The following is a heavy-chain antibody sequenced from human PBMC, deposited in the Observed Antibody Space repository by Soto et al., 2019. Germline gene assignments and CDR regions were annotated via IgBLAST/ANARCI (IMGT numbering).Heavy chain of an antibody. D-gene: IGHD3-16*02. CDR3: ARDLGYDYIWGSYQFDY. V-gene: IGHV3-7*01. J-gene: IGHJ4*02. CDR2: IKQDGSEK. CDR1: GFTFSSYW. Sequence: GGSLRLSCAASGFTFSSYWMSWVRQAPGKGLEWVANIKQDGSEKYYVDSVKGRFTISRDNAKNSLYLQMNSLIAEDTAVYYCARDLGYDYIWGSYQFDYWGQGT.